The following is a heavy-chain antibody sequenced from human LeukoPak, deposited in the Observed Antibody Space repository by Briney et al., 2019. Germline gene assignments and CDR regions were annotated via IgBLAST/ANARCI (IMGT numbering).Heavy chain of an antibody. CDR3: ARERLITMIVVALGDAFDI. D-gene: IGHD3-22*01. CDR1: GYIFSNYY. V-gene: IGHV1-69*04. J-gene: IGHJ3*02. Sequence: ASVKVSCKASGYIFSNYYMHWVRQAPGQGLEWMGRIIPILGIANYAQKFQGRVTITADKSTSTAYMELSSLRSEDTAVYYCARERLITMIVVALGDAFDIWGQGTMVTVSS. CDR2: IIPILGIA.